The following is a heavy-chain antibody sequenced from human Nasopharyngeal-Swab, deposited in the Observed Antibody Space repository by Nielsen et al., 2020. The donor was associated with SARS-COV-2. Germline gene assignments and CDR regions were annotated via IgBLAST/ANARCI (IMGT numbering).Heavy chain of an antibody. CDR1: GGSISSGSYY. CDR2: IYTSGST. D-gene: IGHD6-19*01. Sequence: LRLSCTVSGGSISSGSYYWRWILQPAGKGLEWIGRIYTSGSTNYNPSLKSRVTISVDTSKNQFSLKLSSVTAADTAVYYCARAAGYSSGWVDYWGQGTLVTVSS. CDR3: ARAAGYSSGWVDY. V-gene: IGHV4-61*02. J-gene: IGHJ4*02.